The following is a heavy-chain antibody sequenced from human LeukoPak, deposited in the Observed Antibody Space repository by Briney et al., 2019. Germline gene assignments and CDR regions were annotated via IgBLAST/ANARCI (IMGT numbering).Heavy chain of an antibody. Sequence: SETLSLTCTVSGGSISTYYWSWIRQPPGKGLEWIGYIYYSGSTNYNPSLKSRVTISVDTSKNQFSLKLTSVTAADTAVYYCARRYHRDGYNPYWYFDLWGRGTLVTVSS. CDR3: ARRYHRDGYNPYWYFDL. D-gene: IGHD5-24*01. J-gene: IGHJ2*01. CDR1: GGSISTYY. CDR2: IYYSGST. V-gene: IGHV4-59*08.